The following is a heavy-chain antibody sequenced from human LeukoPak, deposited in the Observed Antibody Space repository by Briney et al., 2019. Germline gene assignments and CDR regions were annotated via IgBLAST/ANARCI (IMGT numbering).Heavy chain of an antibody. CDR2: ISSSGSTT. CDR3: ASPQYYFDY. Sequence: PGRSLRLSCAASGXTFSSYGMNWVRQAPGKGLEWVSHISSSGSTTYYADSVKGRFTISRDNAKNSLYLQMNSLRAEDTAVYYCASPQYYFDYWGQGTLVTVSS. V-gene: IGHV3-48*04. CDR1: GXTFSSYG. J-gene: IGHJ4*02. D-gene: IGHD5-24*01.